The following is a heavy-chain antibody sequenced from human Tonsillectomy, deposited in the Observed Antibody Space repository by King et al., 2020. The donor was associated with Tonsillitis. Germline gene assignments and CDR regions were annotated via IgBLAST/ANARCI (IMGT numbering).Heavy chain of an antibody. Sequence: VQLVESGGAWVQPGGSLRLSCAASGFAFSSYAMSRVRQAPGKGPEWVSAITDGGSKTYYAGSVEGRLTISSAHSKNTLYLQMNSLRAEVTAIYYCARGSWGVGPYYGMDVWGRGTTVTVSS. D-gene: IGHD1-26*01. CDR1: GFAFSSYA. CDR2: ITDGGSKT. CDR3: ARGSWGVGPYYGMDV. V-gene: IGHV3-23*04. J-gene: IGHJ6*02.